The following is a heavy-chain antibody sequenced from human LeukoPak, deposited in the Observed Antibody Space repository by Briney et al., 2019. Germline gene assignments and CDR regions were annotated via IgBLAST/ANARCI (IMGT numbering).Heavy chain of an antibody. V-gene: IGHV1-69*05. J-gene: IGHJ5*02. CDR3: ARDLFLSSSHVSS. CDR2: IIPIFGTA. CDR1: GGTFSSYA. D-gene: IGHD6-6*01. Sequence: GASVKVSCKXSGGTFSSYAISWVRQPPGQGLEWMGRIIPIFGTANYAQKFQGRVTITTDESTSTAYMELSSLRSEDTAVYYCARDLFLSSSHVSSWGQGTLVTVSS.